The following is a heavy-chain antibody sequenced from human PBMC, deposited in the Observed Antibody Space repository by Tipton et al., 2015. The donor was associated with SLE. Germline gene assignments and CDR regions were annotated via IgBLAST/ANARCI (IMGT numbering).Heavy chain of an antibody. CDR2: IYYSGST. D-gene: IGHD1-1*01. Sequence: TLSLTCAVSGYSISSSCYYWGWIRQPPGKGLEWIGSIYYSGSTYYNPSLKSRVTISVDTSKNQFSLKLSSVTAADTAVYYCARGRNGIPDYWGQGTLVTASS. J-gene: IGHJ4*02. CDR1: GYSISSSCYY. CDR3: ARGRNGIPDY. V-gene: IGHV4-39*07.